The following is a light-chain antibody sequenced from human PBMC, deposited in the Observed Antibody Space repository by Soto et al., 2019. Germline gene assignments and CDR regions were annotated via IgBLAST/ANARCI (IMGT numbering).Light chain of an antibody. V-gene: IGKV3-15*01. J-gene: IGKJ4*01. Sequence: EIVMTQSPATLSVSPGERATLSCRASQSVSSNLAWYQQKPGQAPRFLIYDASTRATGIPARFSGSGSGTEFTLTISSLQSEDFAVYYCQQYSNWPLTFGGGTKVEIK. CDR3: QQYSNWPLT. CDR2: DAS. CDR1: QSVSSN.